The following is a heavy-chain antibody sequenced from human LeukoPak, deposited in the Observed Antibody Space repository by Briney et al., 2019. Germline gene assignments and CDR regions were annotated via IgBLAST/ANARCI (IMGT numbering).Heavy chain of an antibody. Sequence: GGSLRLSCAASGFTFDDYAMHWVRQAPGKGLEWVSGISWNSGSIGYADSVKGRFTISRDNAKNSLYLQMNSLRAEDTAVYYCARDYGGSSPFDYWGLGTLVTVSS. J-gene: IGHJ4*02. CDR1: GFTFDDYA. V-gene: IGHV3-9*01. D-gene: IGHD4-23*01. CDR3: ARDYGGSSPFDY. CDR2: ISWNSGSI.